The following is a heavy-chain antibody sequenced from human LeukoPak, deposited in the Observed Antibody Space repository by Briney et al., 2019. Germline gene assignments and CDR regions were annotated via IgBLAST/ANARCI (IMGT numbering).Heavy chain of an antibody. J-gene: IGHJ4*02. Sequence: GGSLRLSCAVSGFTVSNDFMSWVRQAPGKGLEWVSVIYGGGSTYYADSVRGRFTISRDNSENTLYLQMDSLRAEDTAVYYCARGGYSGYPDYWGQGTLVPVSS. CDR1: GFTVSNDF. CDR2: IYGGGST. CDR3: ARGGYSGYPDY. V-gene: IGHV3-53*01. D-gene: IGHD5-12*01.